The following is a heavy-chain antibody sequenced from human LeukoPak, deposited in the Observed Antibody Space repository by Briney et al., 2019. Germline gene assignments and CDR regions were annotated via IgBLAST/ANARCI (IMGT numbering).Heavy chain of an antibody. CDR3: AKSGHTSVWPFDS. J-gene: IGHJ4*02. V-gene: IGHV3-23*01. D-gene: IGHD6-19*01. Sequence: PGGSLRLSCAASGFTFSSYAMGWVRQAPGKGLEWVSSITADGYSTYSADSVKGRITISRDNSKHTLYLQMNSLRAEDTAVYYCAKSGHTSVWPFDSWGQGTLVTVSS. CDR1: GFTFSSYA. CDR2: ITADGYST.